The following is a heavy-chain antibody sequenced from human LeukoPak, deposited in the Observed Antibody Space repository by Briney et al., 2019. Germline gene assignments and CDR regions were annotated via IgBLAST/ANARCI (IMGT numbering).Heavy chain of an antibody. CDR1: GFTFSSYE. J-gene: IGHJ4*02. CDR2: ISSSGSTI. Sequence: GGSLRLSCAASGFTFSSYEMNWVRQAPGKGLGWVSYISSSGSTIYYADSVKGRFTISRDTAKNSMYLQMNSLRAEDTAVYYCARGPYPGYCSCGSCYVVWDNWGQGTLVTVSS. CDR3: ARGPYPGYCSCGSCYVVWDN. V-gene: IGHV3-48*03. D-gene: IGHD2-15*01.